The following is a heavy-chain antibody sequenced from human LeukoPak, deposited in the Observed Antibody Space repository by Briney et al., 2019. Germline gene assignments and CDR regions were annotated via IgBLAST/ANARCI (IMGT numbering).Heavy chain of an antibody. CDR3: ASRPRIAAAGYYFDY. CDR2: IYYSGST. CDR1: GGSFSGYY. J-gene: IGHJ4*02. Sequence: PSETLSLTCAVYGGSFSGYYWSWIRQPPGKGLEWIGYIYYSGSTYYNPSLKSRVTISVDTSKNQFSLKLSSVTAADTAVYYCASRPRIAAAGYYFDYWGQGTLVTVSS. V-gene: IGHV4-30-4*01. D-gene: IGHD6-13*01.